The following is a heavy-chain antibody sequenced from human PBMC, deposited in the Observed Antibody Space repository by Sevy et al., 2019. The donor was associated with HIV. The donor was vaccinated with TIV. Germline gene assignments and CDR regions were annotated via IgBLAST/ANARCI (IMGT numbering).Heavy chain of an antibody. CDR1: GFTFSDYY. Sequence: GGSLRLSCAASGFTFSDYYMSWIRQAPGKGLEWVSYISSSGSTIYYADSVKGRFTISRENSKNSLYLQMNSLRAEDTAVYYCARVRFLQWFVDYWGQGTLVTVSS. J-gene: IGHJ4*02. V-gene: IGHV3-11*01. CDR2: ISSSGSTI. D-gene: IGHD3-3*01. CDR3: ARVRFLQWFVDY.